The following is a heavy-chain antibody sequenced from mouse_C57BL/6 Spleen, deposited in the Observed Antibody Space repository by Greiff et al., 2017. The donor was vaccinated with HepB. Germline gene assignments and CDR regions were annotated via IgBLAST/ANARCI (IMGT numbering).Heavy chain of an antibody. Sequence: QVQLQQPGAELVRPGSSVKLSCKASGYTFTSYWMDWVKQRPGQGLEWIGNIYPSDSETHYNQKFKDKATLTVDKSSSTAYMQLSSRTSEDSAVYYCARSGGSSFYWYFDVWGTGTTVTVSS. CDR1: GYTFTSYW. J-gene: IGHJ1*03. CDR3: ARSGGSSFYWYFDV. CDR2: IYPSDSET. D-gene: IGHD1-1*01. V-gene: IGHV1-61*01.